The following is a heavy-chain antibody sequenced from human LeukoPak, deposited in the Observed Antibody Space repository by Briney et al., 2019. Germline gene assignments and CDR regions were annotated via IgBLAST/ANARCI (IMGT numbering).Heavy chain of an antibody. J-gene: IGHJ4*02. V-gene: IGHV4-39*01. Sequence: PSETLSLTCTVSGGSIINTDYYWGWIRQSPGKGLEWVGSIFYTGRTYYNPSLESRLTISLDLPKNQFSVNLKSVTASDTAFYYCARHLALVTIPYNFHYWGQGALVTVSP. CDR1: GGSIINTDYY. CDR3: ARHLALVTIPYNFHY. D-gene: IGHD2-21*01. CDR2: IFYTGRT.